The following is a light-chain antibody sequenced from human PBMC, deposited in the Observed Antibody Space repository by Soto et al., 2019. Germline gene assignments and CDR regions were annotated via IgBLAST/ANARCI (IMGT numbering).Light chain of an antibody. Sequence: IVLTQSPGTLSLSPGERATLSCRASQTGSNSYLAWYQHKSGQAPRLLIYDVYTRASGIPDRFSGSGSGTEFTLTITRLEPEDSAVYFCPHYGYSQWTFGQGTKVEIK. CDR2: DVY. V-gene: IGKV3-20*01. CDR3: PHYGYSQWT. J-gene: IGKJ1*01. CDR1: QTGSNSY.